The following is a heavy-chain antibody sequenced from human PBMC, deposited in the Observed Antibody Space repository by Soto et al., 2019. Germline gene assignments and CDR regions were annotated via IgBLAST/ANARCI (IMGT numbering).Heavy chain of an antibody. CDR2: ISGRGST. V-gene: IGHV3-23*01. Sequence: EVQLLESGGGLVQPGGSLTLSCAASGFTFSNYAMSWVRQAPGKGLEWVSGISGRGSTNYAASVKGRFTISRDNSKNTLYLQMNSLRDEDTSVYYGANEKHSEDVGVTYRYTADYWGQGTLVTVSS. J-gene: IGHJ4*02. CDR1: GFTFSNYA. D-gene: IGHD3-16*02. CDR3: ANEKHSEDVGVTYRYTADY.